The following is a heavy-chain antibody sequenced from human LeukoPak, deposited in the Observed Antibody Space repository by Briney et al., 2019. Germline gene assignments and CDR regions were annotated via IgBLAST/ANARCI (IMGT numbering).Heavy chain of an antibody. J-gene: IGHJ4*02. V-gene: IGHV1-18*01. CDR2: ISAYNGNT. CDR3: ASVNPVGAHKMLYLAFSGSAS. CDR1: GYTFTSYG. D-gene: IGHD3-16*02. Sequence: GASVKVSCKASGYTFTSYGISWVRQAPGQGLEWMGWISAYNGNTNYAQKLQGRVTMTTETSTSTAYMELRSLRSDDTAVYSCASVNPVGAHKMLYLAFSGSASRGPGKLVTASS.